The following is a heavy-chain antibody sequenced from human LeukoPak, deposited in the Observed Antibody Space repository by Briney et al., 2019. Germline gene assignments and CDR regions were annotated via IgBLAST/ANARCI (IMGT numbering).Heavy chain of an antibody. V-gene: IGHV3-74*01. J-gene: IGHJ4*02. CDR1: GFTFSSYW. CDR3: GREPGDYRDHVEY. Sequence: GGSLRLSCAASGFTFSSYWMHWVRQAPGKGLAWVSRINSDGSSTSYADSVKGRFTISRDNAKNTLYLQMNSLRAEDTAVYYCGREPGDYRDHVEYWGQGTLVTVSS. CDR2: INSDGSST. D-gene: IGHD4/OR15-4a*01.